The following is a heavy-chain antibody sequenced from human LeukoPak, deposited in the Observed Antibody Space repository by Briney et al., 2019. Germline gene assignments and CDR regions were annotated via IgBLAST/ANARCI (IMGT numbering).Heavy chain of an antibody. CDR2: FDPEDGET. J-gene: IGHJ4*02. Sequence: ASVKVSCKVSGYTLTELSMHWVRQAPGKGLEWMGGFDPEDGETIYAQKFQGRVTMTEDTSTDTAYMELSSLRSEDTAVYYCATWPIAAAGRKFDYWGQGTLVTVSS. CDR3: ATWPIAAAGRKFDY. D-gene: IGHD6-13*01. V-gene: IGHV1-24*01. CDR1: GYTLTELS.